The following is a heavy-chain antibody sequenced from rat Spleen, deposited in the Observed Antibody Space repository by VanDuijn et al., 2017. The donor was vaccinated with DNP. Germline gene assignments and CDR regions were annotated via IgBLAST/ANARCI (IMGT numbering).Heavy chain of an antibody. Sequence: EVQLVESGGGLVQPGRSLKLSCAASGITFSNFGLHWIRQTPTEGLEWLASIGPSGASTYYRDSVRGRFTISRDKAKSTLYLRMDSLRSEDTATYDCAIHGSKQPFAYWGQGTLVTVSS. CDR3: AIHGSKQPFAY. CDR2: IGPSGAST. D-gene: IGHD1-9*01. CDR1: GITFSNFG. J-gene: IGHJ3*01. V-gene: IGHV5-19*01.